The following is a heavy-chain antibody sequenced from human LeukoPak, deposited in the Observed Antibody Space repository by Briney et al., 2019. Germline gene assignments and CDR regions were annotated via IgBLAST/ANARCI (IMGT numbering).Heavy chain of an antibody. CDR2: ISSSSSSYI. CDR3: ARDRCRSGGSCYSDY. CDR1: GFTFNSYS. J-gene: IGHJ4*02. D-gene: IGHD2-15*01. Sequence: PGGSLRLSCAASGFTFNSYSMNWVRQAPGKGLEGVSSISSSSSSYIYYADSVKGRFTISRDNAKNSLYLQMNSLRAEDTAVYYCARDRCRSGGSCYSDYWGQGTLVTVSS. V-gene: IGHV3-21*01.